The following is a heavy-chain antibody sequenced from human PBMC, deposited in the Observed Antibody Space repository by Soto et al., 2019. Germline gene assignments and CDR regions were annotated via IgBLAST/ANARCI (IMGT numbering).Heavy chain of an antibody. V-gene: IGHV4-59*01. CDR2: IYYSGST. CDR3: ARDGGFYYGMDV. J-gene: IGHJ6*02. D-gene: IGHD3-3*01. CDR1: GGSIGSYY. Sequence: QVQLQESGPGLVKPSETLSLTCTVSGGSIGSYYWNWIRQPPGKGLEWMGYIYYSGSTNYNPSLKSRVPISGDTSKNQFSLKLSSVTAADTAVYYCARDGGFYYGMDVWGQGTTVTVSS.